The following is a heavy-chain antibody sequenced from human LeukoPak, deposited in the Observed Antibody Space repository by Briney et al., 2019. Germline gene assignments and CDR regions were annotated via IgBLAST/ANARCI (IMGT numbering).Heavy chain of an antibody. CDR1: GFTFSSYA. V-gene: IGHV3-23*01. Sequence: GGSLRLSCAASGFTFSSYAMSWVRQAPGKGLEWVSAISGSGGSTYYADSVKGRFTISRDNSKNTLYLQMNSLRAEDTAVYYCAKDRYYDSSGYYYVLHWFDPWGQGTLVTVSS. D-gene: IGHD3-22*01. CDR2: ISGSGGST. CDR3: AKDRYYDSSGYYYVLHWFDP. J-gene: IGHJ5*02.